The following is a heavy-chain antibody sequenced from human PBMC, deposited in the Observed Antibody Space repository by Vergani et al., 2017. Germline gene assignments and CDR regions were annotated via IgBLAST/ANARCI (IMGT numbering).Heavy chain of an antibody. Sequence: QVQLVQSGAEVKKPGSSVKVSCKASGGTFSSYTISWVRQAPGQGLEWMGRIIPILGIANYAQKFQGRVTITADKSTSTAYMELSSLRSEDTAVYYCAREGYCSGTSCYGDLGVIDYWGQGTLVTVSS. D-gene: IGHD2-2*01. CDR2: IIPILGIA. CDR1: GGTFSSYT. V-gene: IGHV1-69*08. CDR3: AREGYCSGTSCYGDLGVIDY. J-gene: IGHJ4*02.